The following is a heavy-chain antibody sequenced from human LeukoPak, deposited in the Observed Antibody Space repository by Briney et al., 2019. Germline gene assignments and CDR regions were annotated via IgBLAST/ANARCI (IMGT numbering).Heavy chain of an antibody. V-gene: IGHV4-59*08. CDR1: GGSISTYW. D-gene: IGHD3/OR15-3a*01. J-gene: IGHJ4*02. Sequence: SETLSLTCTVSGGSISTYWWSWIRQPPGKGLEWIGYIPYSGSTNYNPSLKSRVTISLNTSTNQFALKLSSVTAADPAVYYCARSMIYTRSKFGYWGQGTLVTVSS. CDR2: IPYSGST. CDR3: ARSMIYTRSKFGY.